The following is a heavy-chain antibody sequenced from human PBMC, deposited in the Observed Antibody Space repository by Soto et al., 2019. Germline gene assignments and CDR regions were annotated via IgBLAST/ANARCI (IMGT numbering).Heavy chain of an antibody. CDR1: GFTFSSYA. CDR2: ISGSGGST. CDR3: GKDKFRLRYFDWPPQNYYYYDGMDV. V-gene: IGHV3-23*01. Sequence: GGSLRLSCAASGFTFSSYAMSWVRQAPGKGLEWVSAISGSGGSTYYADSVKGRFTISRDNSKNTLYLQMNSLRAEDTAVYYCGKDKFRLRYFDWPPQNYYYYDGMDVWGKGTRVTVP. J-gene: IGHJ6*04. D-gene: IGHD3-9*01.